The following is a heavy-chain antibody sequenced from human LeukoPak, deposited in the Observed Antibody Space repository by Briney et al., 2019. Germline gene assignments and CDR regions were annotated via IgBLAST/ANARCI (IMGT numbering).Heavy chain of an antibody. D-gene: IGHD2-21*02. V-gene: IGHV4-39*01. J-gene: IGHJ5*02. CDR2: IYYSGST. CDR3: ARLDGDHKWFDP. Sequence: SETLSLTCTVSGGSISSSSYYWGWIRQPPGKGLEWIGSIYYSGSTYYNPSLKSRVTISVDTSKNQFSLKLSSVIAADTAVYYCARLDGDHKWFDPWGQGTLVTVSS. CDR1: GGSISSSSYY.